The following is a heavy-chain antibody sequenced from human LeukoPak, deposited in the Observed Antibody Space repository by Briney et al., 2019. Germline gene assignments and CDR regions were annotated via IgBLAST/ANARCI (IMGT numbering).Heavy chain of an antibody. J-gene: IGHJ4*02. D-gene: IGHD3-22*01. CDR1: GFTFSSYW. V-gene: IGHV3-7*03. Sequence: GGSLRLSCAASGFTFSSYWMSWVRQAPGKGLEWVANIKQDGSEKYYVDSVKGRFTISRDNAKNSLYLQMNSLRAEDTAVYYCARGYYYDSSGYSNSLDYWGQGTLVTVSS. CDR2: IKQDGSEK. CDR3: ARGYYYDSSGYSNSLDY.